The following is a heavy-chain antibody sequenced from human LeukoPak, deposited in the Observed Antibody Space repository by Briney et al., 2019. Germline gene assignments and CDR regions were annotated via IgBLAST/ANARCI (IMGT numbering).Heavy chain of an antibody. V-gene: IGHV4-4*07. J-gene: IGHJ4*02. CDR1: DGSISSYY. CDR2: IYTSGST. Sequence: SETLSLTCTVSDGSISSYYWSWIRQPAGKGLEWIGRIYTSGSTNYNPSLESRVTLSIDTSKNQFSLKLRFVTAADTAVYYCARVKSGSFLFDYWGQGTQVTVSS. CDR3: ARVKSGSFLFDY. D-gene: IGHD1-26*01.